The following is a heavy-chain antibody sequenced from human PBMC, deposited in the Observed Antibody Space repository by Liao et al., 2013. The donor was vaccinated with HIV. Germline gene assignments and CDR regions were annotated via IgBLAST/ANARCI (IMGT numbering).Heavy chain of an antibody. Sequence: QVSLQQSGAGLLKPSETLSLTCDVSGGSFSGSYWTWIRQAPGKGLEWIGEINQSGKTNYSPSLESRLTLSIDTSNHQVSLKVTSVSAADTAVYYCARGRRPWEMFHDIYYMDVWGSGTTVIVSS. J-gene: IGHJ6*03. CDR3: ARGRRPWEMFHDIYYMDV. CDR1: GGSFSGSY. CDR2: INQSGKT. V-gene: IGHV4-34*01. D-gene: IGHD1-26*01.